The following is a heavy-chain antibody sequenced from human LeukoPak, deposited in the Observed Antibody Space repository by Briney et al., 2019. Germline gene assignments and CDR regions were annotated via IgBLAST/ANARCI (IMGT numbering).Heavy chain of an antibody. J-gene: IGHJ4*02. CDR1: GYTLTELS. CDR2: FDPEDGET. D-gene: IGHD6-13*01. Sequence: ASVKVSCKVSGYTLTELSMHWVRQAPGKGLEWMGGFDPEDGETIYAQKFQGRVTMTEDTSTDTAYMELSSLRSEDTAVYYCATPSSWYSSPTPEFDYWGQGTLVTVSS. V-gene: IGHV1-24*01. CDR3: ATPSSWYSSPTPEFDY.